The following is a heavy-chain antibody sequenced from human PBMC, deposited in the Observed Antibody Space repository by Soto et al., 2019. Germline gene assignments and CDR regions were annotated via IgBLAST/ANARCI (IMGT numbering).Heavy chain of an antibody. Sequence: PGGSLRLSCAASGFTFSSYSMNWVRQAPGKGLEWVSSISSSSSYIYYADSVKGRFTISRDNAKNSLYLQMNSLRAEDTAVYYCARDSYYYDSSGYDYDAFDIWGQGTIVTVSS. CDR2: ISSSSSYI. V-gene: IGHV3-21*01. D-gene: IGHD3-22*01. J-gene: IGHJ3*02. CDR3: ARDSYYYDSSGYDYDAFDI. CDR1: GFTFSSYS.